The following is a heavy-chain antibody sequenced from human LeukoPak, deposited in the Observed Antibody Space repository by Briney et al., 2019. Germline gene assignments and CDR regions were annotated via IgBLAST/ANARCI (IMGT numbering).Heavy chain of an antibody. V-gene: IGHV3-48*01. CDR3: ARGPPLFDP. Sequence: GGSLRLSCAASGFTFSSYDMSWIRQAPGKGLEWISYISISSSTVHYADSVKGRFTISRDNAKNSLYLQMNSLRAEDTAIYYCARGPPLFDPWGQGTLVTVSS. CDR2: ISISSSTV. J-gene: IGHJ5*02. CDR1: GFTFSSYD.